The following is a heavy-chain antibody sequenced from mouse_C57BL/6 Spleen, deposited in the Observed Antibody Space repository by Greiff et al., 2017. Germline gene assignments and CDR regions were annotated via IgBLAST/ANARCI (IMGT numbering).Heavy chain of an antibody. V-gene: IGHV1-52*01. CDR3: AREGLRRGFAY. J-gene: IGHJ3*01. Sequence: QVQLQQPGAELVRPGSSVKLSCKASGYTFTSYWMHWVKQRPIQGLEWIGNIDPSDSETHYNQKFKDKATLTVDKSSSPAYMQLSSLTSEDSAVYYCAREGLRRGFAYWGQGTLVTVSA. CDR1: GYTFTSYW. CDR2: IDPSDSET. D-gene: IGHD2-4*01.